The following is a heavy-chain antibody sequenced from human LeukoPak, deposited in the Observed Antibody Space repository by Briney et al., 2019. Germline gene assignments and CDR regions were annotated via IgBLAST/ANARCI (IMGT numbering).Heavy chain of an antibody. D-gene: IGHD1-26*01. J-gene: IGHJ4*02. V-gene: IGHV3-30*03. CDR1: GFTFSSYG. CDR3: ARVLSGSPPDY. CDR2: ISYDGSNK. Sequence: GGSLRLSCAASGFTFSSYGMHWVRQAPGKGLEWVAVISYDGSNKYYADSVKGRFTISRDNAKNTLYLQMNSLRAEDTAVYYCARVLSGSPPDYWGQGTLVTVSS.